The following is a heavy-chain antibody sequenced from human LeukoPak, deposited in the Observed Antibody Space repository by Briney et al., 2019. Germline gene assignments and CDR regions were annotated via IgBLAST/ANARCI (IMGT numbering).Heavy chain of an antibody. D-gene: IGHD3-22*01. CDR1: GGTFSSYA. Sequence: TVNVTCKASGGTFSSYAISWVRQAPGPGLELMGGIIPIFGTANYAQKFQGRVTITADESTSTAYMELSSLRSEDTAVYYCASHYYDSSGSGLLDYWGQGTLVTVSS. J-gene: IGHJ4*02. V-gene: IGHV1-69*13. CDR3: ASHYYDSSGSGLLDY. CDR2: IIPIFGTA.